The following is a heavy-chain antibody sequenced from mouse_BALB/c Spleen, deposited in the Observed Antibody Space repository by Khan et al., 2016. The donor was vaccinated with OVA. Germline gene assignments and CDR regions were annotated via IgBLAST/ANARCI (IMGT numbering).Heavy chain of an antibody. D-gene: IGHD3-2*02. CDR2: IYPGTDNT. V-gene: IGHV1-76*01. Sequence: QIQLVQSGAELVRPGTSVKLSCKTSGYIFTSYWIHWVKQRSGQGLEWIARIYPGTDNTYYNEEFKDKATLTADKSSSTAYLQLSSLKSEDSAVFFCAREEALYYFDYWGQGTTLTVSS. J-gene: IGHJ2*01. CDR3: AREEALYYFDY. CDR1: GYIFTSYW.